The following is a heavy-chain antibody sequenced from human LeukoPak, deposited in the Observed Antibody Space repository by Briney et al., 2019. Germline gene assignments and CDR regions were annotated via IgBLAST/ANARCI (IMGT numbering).Heavy chain of an antibody. Sequence: QPGGSLRLSCAASGFTFSNYAMSWVRQAPGKGLEWVSGISGSDRTTYYADSVKGRFTISGDNFRNTLYLQMNSLRAEDTAVYYCASSYCGGDCYSDAFDIWGQGTMVTVSS. CDR1: GFTFSNYA. J-gene: IGHJ3*02. V-gene: IGHV3-23*01. CDR2: ISGSDRTT. D-gene: IGHD2-21*02. CDR3: ASSYCGGDCYSDAFDI.